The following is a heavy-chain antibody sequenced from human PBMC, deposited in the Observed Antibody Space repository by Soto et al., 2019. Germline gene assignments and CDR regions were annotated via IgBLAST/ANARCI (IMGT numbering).Heavy chain of an antibody. D-gene: IGHD3-22*01. CDR3: ARDARDYDSSAADWVFPFDF. CDR1: GGAISGTHW. J-gene: IGHJ4*02. Sequence: QVTLQESGPGLVKPSETLSLTCAVSGGAISGTHWWNWVRQSPGKGLAWIRQISHRGATSYNPSLESRFTIAVDSSKNHFPLKLTSVTAAATAVYFCARDARDYDSSAADWVFPFDFWGQGALVTVSS. CDR2: ISHRGAT. V-gene: IGHV4-4*02.